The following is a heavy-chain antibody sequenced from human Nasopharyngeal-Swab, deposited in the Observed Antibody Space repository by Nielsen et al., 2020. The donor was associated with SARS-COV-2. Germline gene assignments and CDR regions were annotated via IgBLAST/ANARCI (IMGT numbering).Heavy chain of an antibody. Sequence: GESLKISCAASGFTFSSYDMHWVRQATGKGLEWVSAIGTAGDTYYPGSVKGRFTISRENAKNSLYLQMNSLRAGDTAVYYCARGGMITFGGVIADAFDIWGQGTMVTVSS. V-gene: IGHV3-13*01. CDR1: GFTFSSYD. J-gene: IGHJ3*02. CDR3: ARGGMITFGGVIADAFDI. CDR2: IGTAGDT. D-gene: IGHD3-16*02.